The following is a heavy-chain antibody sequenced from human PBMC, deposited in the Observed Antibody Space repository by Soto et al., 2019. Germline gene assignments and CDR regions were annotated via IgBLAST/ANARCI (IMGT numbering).Heavy chain of an antibody. V-gene: IGHV4-30-2*01. CDR1: GGSISSGGYS. D-gene: IGHD3-22*01. J-gene: IGHJ4*02. Sequence: KPSETLSLTCAASGGSISSGGYSWSWIRQPPGKGLEWIGYIYHSGSTYYNPSLKSRVTISVDRSKNQFSLKLSSVTAADTAVYYCARVPIYYYDSSGYYERYFDYWGQGTLVTVPQ. CDR3: ARVPIYYYDSSGYYERYFDY. CDR2: IYHSGST.